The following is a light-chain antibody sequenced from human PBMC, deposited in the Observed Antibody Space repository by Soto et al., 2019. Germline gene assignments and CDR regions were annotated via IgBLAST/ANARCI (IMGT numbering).Light chain of an antibody. V-gene: IGKV3-15*01. CDR1: QSVSSD. Sequence: EIGMTQSLATLSVSPGERATLSCTAIQSVSSDLEWYHQKPGQAPRLLIYSASTRATGIPARFSGSGSGTEFTLTINSLQSEDLEVYYCQQYNNWPLTFGQGTKVDIK. CDR3: QQYNNWPLT. J-gene: IGKJ1*01. CDR2: SAS.